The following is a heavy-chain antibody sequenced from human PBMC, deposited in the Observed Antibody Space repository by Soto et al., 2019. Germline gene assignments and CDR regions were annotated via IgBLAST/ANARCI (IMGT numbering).Heavy chain of an antibody. CDR2: IYYTGST. CDR3: AREKYAFWSGSYYYAMEV. D-gene: IGHD3-3*01. CDR1: GGSVSSESHY. V-gene: IGHV4-61*01. J-gene: IGHJ6*02. Sequence: PSETLSLTCTVSGGSVSSESHYWSWIRQTPGKVLEWIGYIYYTGSTNYNPSLKGRVTMSVDTSRDQVSLRLRSVTRADTAVYYCAREKYAFWSGSYYYAMEVWDPGTKVNVSS.